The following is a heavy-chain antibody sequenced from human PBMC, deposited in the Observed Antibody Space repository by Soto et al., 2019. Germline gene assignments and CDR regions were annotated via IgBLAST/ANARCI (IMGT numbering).Heavy chain of an antibody. CDR1: GGTFSSYT. CDR3: ARDRYFQH. V-gene: IGHV1-69*08. Sequence: QVQLVQSGAEVKKPGSSVKVACKASGGTFSSYTISWVRQAPGQGLEWMGRLIPILGIANYAQKLQGRVTITADKSTSTAYMELSSLRSEDTAVYYCARDRYFQHWGQRTLVTVSS. CDR2: LIPILGIA. J-gene: IGHJ1*01.